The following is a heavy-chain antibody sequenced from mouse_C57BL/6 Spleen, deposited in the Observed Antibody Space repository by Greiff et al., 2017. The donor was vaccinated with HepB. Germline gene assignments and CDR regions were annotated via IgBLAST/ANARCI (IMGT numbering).Heavy chain of an antibody. CDR2: IDPSDSYT. J-gene: IGHJ2*01. D-gene: IGHD1-1*01. V-gene: IGHV1-69*01. CDR1: GYTFTSYW. Sequence: QVQLKQSGAELVMPGASVKLSCKASGYTFTSYWMHWVKQRPGQGLEWIGEIDPSDSYTNYNQKFKGKSTLTVDKSSSTAYMQLSSLTSEDSAVYYCSRYTTVVADFDYWGQGTTLTVSS. CDR3: SRYTTVVADFDY.